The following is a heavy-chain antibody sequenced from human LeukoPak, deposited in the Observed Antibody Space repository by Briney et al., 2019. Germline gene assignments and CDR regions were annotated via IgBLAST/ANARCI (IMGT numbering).Heavy chain of an antibody. V-gene: IGHV4-38-2*02. D-gene: IGHD6-19*01. CDR1: GYSIDDAYY. CDR3: ARERGEEYSSGWYKTNFFDT. J-gene: IGHJ4*02. CDR2: GDYSGGT. Sequence: SETLSLTCTVSGYSIDDAYYWGWIRQSPGKGLEWIASGDYSGGTYYNPSLESRVAISADMSKNQISLKLSSVTAADTALYYCARERGEEYSSGWYKTNFFDTWGQGTRVTVSS.